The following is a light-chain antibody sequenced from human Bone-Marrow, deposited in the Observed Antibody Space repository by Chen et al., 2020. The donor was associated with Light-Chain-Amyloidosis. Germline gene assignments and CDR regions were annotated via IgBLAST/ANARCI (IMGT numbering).Light chain of an antibody. CDR2: RDT. CDR3: QSADSSGTYEVI. Sequence: SDDLTHTPSVSVSLGQTATITCSGDDLPTKYAYWYQQKPGQAPVLVIHRDTERPSGISERFSGSSSGTTATLTISGVQAEDEADYHCQSADSSGTYEVIFGGGTKLTVL. CDR1: DLPTKY. V-gene: IGLV3-25*03. J-gene: IGLJ2*01.